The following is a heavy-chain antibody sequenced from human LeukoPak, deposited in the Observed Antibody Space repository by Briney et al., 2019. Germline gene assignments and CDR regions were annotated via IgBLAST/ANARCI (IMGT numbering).Heavy chain of an antibody. D-gene: IGHD1-20*01. Sequence: PGGSLRLSCAASGFTFSPYWMYWVRQAPGKGLVWVSRISSDGSSTSYADSVKGRFTTSRDNAKNSLYLQMNSLRAEDTAVYYCARSSAFSPNWIFWDYWGQGTLVTVSS. CDR3: ARSSAFSPNWIFWDY. J-gene: IGHJ4*02. CDR2: ISSDGSST. CDR1: GFTFSPYW. V-gene: IGHV3-74*01.